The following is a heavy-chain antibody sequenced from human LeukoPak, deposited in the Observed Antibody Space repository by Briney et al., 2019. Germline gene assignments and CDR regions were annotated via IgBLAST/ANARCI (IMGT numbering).Heavy chain of an antibody. CDR1: GESLNDYY. Sequence: SETLSLTCGVHGESLNDYYWSWIRQSPGKGLEWIGEITHNGSTTFNPSLESRLTISVDTSKNQFSLKLSSVTAADTAVYYCARGRGSSWTDKYFQHWGQGTLVTVSS. CDR3: ARGRGSSWTDKYFQH. J-gene: IGHJ1*01. V-gene: IGHV4-34*01. CDR2: ITHNGST. D-gene: IGHD6-13*01.